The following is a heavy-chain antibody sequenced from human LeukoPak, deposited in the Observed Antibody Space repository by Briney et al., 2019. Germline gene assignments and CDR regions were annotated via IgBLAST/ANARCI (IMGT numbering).Heavy chain of an antibody. J-gene: IGHJ4*02. V-gene: IGHV4-59*08. Sequence: SETLSLTCTVSGGSINSYYWSWIRQPPGKGLEWIGCIHYSGTTNYNPSLKSRVTISVDTSKNHFSLKLSSVTAADTAVYFCARSAGKIDYWGQGTLVTVSS. CDR3: ARSAGKIDY. CDR2: IHYSGTT. CDR1: GGSINSYY. D-gene: IGHD2-15*01.